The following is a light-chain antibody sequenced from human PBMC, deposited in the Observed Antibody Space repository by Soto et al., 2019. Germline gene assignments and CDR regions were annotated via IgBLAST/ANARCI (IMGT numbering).Light chain of an antibody. CDR3: SSYTSSSVV. J-gene: IGLJ2*01. CDR2: DVS. V-gene: IGLV2-14*01. Sequence: QSAQTQPASVSGSPGQSITISCTGTSSDVGGYNYVSWYQQHPGKAPKLMIYDVSNRPSGVSNRFSGSKSGNTASLTISGLQAEDEADYYCSSYTSSSVVFGGGTKVTVL. CDR1: SSDVGGYNY.